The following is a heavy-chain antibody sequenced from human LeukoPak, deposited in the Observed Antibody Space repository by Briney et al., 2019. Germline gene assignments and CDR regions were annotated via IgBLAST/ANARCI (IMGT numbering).Heavy chain of an antibody. CDR3: ARSGWLRSYGY. CDR1: GGSFSGYY. D-gene: IGHD5-12*01. Sequence: SETLSLTCAVYGGSFSGYYWSWIRQPPGKGLEWIGEINHSGSTNYSPSLKSRVTISVDTSKNQFSLELSPVTAADTAVYYCARSGWLRSYGYWGQGTLVTVSS. J-gene: IGHJ4*02. CDR2: INHSGST. V-gene: IGHV4-34*01.